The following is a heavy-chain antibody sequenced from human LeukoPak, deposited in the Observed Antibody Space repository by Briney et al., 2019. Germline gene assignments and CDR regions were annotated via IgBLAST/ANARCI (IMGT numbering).Heavy chain of an antibody. D-gene: IGHD1-1*01. Sequence: GGSLRLSCAASGFTFSNYDMHWVRQPPGKGLEWVSSIGIGGDTYYPDSVKGRFTISKGNAQNSLYLQMNSLRAGDTAVYYCIRGTTSGENWFDPWGQGTLVTVSS. V-gene: IGHV3-13*04. CDR3: IRGTTSGENWFDP. J-gene: IGHJ5*02. CDR2: IGIGGDT. CDR1: GFTFSNYD.